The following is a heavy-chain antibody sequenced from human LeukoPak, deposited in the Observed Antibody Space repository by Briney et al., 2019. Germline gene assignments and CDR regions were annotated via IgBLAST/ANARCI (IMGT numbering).Heavy chain of an antibody. V-gene: IGHV3-48*01. CDR2: ISSSSSSM. Sequence: GGSLRLSCAASGFTLSDYSMNWVRQAPGKGLEWVSYISSSSSSMYYADSVKGRFTISRDNARSSLYLQMNSLRAEDTAVYYCARQNGAGYYYYFDSWGQGTLVTVSS. D-gene: IGHD3-22*01. CDR3: ARQNGAGYYYYFDS. J-gene: IGHJ4*02. CDR1: GFTLSDYS.